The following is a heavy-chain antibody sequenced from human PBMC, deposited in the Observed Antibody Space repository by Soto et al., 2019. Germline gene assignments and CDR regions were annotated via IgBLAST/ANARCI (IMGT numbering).Heavy chain of an antibody. CDR3: ARVRNTMPNW. Sequence: QVQLQQWGAGLLKPSETLSLTCAVYGGSFIGYYWSWIRQPPGKGLEWIGEINHSGSTNYNPSLKSRVTISVDTSKNQFSLKLSSVTAADTAVYYCARVRNTMPNWWGQGTLVTVSS. CDR2: INHSGST. CDR1: GGSFIGYY. V-gene: IGHV4-34*01. J-gene: IGHJ4*02. D-gene: IGHD1-1*01.